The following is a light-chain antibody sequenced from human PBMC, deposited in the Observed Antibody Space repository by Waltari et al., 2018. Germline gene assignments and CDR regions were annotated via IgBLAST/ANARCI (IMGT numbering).Light chain of an antibody. J-gene: IGKJ4*01. CDR3: QQYSKRPLT. V-gene: IGKV3-15*01. Sequence: DIVMTQSPATLSVSPGERATLSCRASQGVSANLAWYQQKPGQAPRLLIYGASTRATGNPARFSGSGSGTEFTLTISSPQSEDFAVYYCQQYSKRPLTFGGGTKVEIK. CDR2: GAS. CDR1: QGVSAN.